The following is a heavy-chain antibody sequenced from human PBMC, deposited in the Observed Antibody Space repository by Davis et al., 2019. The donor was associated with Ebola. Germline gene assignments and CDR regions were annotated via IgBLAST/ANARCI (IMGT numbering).Heavy chain of an antibody. CDR2: IYYSGST. CDR3: ARFSSGYYGRSYYYYGMDV. V-gene: IGHV4-59*01. D-gene: IGHD3-22*01. CDR1: GGTFIDYY. Sequence: MPSETLSLTCAVYGGTFIDYYWSWIRQPPGKGLEWIGYIYYSGSTNYNPSLKSRVTISVDTSKNQFSLKLSSVTAADTAVYYCARFSSGYYGRSYYYYGMDVWGQGTTVTVSS. J-gene: IGHJ6*02.